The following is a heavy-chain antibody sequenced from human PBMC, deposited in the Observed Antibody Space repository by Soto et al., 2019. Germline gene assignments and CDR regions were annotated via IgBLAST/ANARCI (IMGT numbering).Heavy chain of an antibody. D-gene: IGHD1-26*01. Sequence: EVQLVESGGSLVQPGGSLRLSCVISGSTIISDWMTWVRQAPGKGLEWVASINQDGFGKHYLDSVKGRFTISRDSAKSSLYLRMDSLRADDTAVYYCAKDHGSGTYPYWGQGTLVTVSS. V-gene: IGHV3-7*05. J-gene: IGHJ4*02. CDR3: AKDHGSGTYPY. CDR1: GSTIISDW. CDR2: INQDGFGK.